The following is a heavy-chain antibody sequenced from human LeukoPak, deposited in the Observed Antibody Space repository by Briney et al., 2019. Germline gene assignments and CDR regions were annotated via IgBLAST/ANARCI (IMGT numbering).Heavy chain of an antibody. CDR3: ARDLGVGGYCSSTSCSWFDP. Sequence: ASVKVSCTASGYTFTIYGISWVRQAPGQGLEWMGWISAYNGNTNYAQKLQGRVTMTTDTSTSTAYMELRSLRSDDTAVYYCARDLGVGGYCSSTSCSWFDPWGQGTLVTVSS. CDR2: ISAYNGNT. J-gene: IGHJ5*02. V-gene: IGHV1-18*04. D-gene: IGHD2-2*01. CDR1: GYTFTIYG.